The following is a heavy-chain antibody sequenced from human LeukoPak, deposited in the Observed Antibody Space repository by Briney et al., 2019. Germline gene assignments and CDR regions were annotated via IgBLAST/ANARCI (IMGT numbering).Heavy chain of an antibody. V-gene: IGHV1-69*13. CDR3: ASTGIAVAGNFDY. D-gene: IGHD6-19*01. CDR2: IIPIFGTA. J-gene: IGHJ4*02. CDR1: GGTFSSYA. Sequence: SVKVSCKASGGTFSSYAISWVRQAPGQGLEWMGGIIPIFGTANYAQKFQGRVTITADESTSTAYMELSSLRSEDTAVYYCASTGIAVAGNFDYWGQGTLVTVSS.